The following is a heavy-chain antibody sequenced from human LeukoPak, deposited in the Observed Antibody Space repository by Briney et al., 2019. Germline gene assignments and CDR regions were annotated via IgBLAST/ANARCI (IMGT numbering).Heavy chain of an antibody. CDR1: GGTFSSYA. CDR2: IIPILGIG. Sequence: SVKVSCKASGGTFSSYAISWVRQAPGQGLEWMGRIIPILGIGNYAQKFQGRVTITADKSTSTAYMELSSLRSEDTAVYYCARSEGILTGYYDYWGQGTLVTVSS. J-gene: IGHJ4*02. D-gene: IGHD3-9*01. CDR3: ARSEGILTGYYDY. V-gene: IGHV1-69*04.